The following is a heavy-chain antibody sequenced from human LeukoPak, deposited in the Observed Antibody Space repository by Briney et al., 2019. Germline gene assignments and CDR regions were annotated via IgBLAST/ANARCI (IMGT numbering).Heavy chain of an antibody. Sequence: ASVKVSCKASGYTFTSYGISWVRQAPGQGLEWMGWISAYNGNTNYAQKLQGRVTMTTDTSTSTAYMELRSLRSDDTAVYYCARDKYGMIAARGWFDPWGQGTLVTVSS. D-gene: IGHD6-6*01. CDR2: ISAYNGNT. J-gene: IGHJ5*02. CDR1: GYTFTSYG. V-gene: IGHV1-18*01. CDR3: ARDKYGMIAARGWFDP.